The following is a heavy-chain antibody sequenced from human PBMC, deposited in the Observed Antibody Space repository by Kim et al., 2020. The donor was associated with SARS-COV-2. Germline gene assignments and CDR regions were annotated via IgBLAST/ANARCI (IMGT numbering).Heavy chain of an antibody. J-gene: IGHJ1*01. CDR1: GFTFSSYA. Sequence: GGSLRLSCAASGFTFSSYAMSWVRQAPGKGLEWVSAISGSGGSTYYADSVKGRFTISRDNSKNTLYLQMNSLRAEDTAVCYCIQSSGYHEYFQHWGQGTLVTVSS. D-gene: IGHD3-22*01. CDR2: ISGSGGST. CDR3: IQSSGYHEYFQH. V-gene: IGHV3-23*01.